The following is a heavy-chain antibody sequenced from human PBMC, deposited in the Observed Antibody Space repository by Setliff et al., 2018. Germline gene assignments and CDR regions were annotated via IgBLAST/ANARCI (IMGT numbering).Heavy chain of an antibody. CDR1: GYTFTSYD. V-gene: IGHV1-8*01. CDR2: MNPNSGNT. J-gene: IGHJ6*02. Sequence: GASVKVSCKASGYTFTSYDINWVRQATGQGLEWMGWMNPNSGNTGYAQKFQGRVTMTRDTSTSTAYMELSSLRAEDTAVYYCARDVGVEGGDYYYGMDVWGQGTTVTVSS. CDR3: ARDVGVEGGDYYYGMDV.